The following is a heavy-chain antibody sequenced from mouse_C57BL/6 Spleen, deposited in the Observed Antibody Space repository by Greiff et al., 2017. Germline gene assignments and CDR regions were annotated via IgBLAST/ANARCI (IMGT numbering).Heavy chain of an antibody. Sequence: EVKLMESGGGLVQPKGSLKLSCAASGFSFNTYAMNWVRQAPGKGLEWVARIRSKSNNYATYYADSVKDRFTISRDDSESMLYLQMNNLKTEDTAMYYCVRQAQATPFAYWGQGTLVTVSA. D-gene: IGHD3-2*02. CDR1: GFSFNTYA. V-gene: IGHV10-1*01. J-gene: IGHJ3*01. CDR2: IRSKSNNYAT. CDR3: VRQAQATPFAY.